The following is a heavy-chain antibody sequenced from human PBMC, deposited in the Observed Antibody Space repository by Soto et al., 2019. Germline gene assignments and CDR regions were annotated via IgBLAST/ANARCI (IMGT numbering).Heavy chain of an antibody. CDR1: GFTFSDHY. CDR3: AKDQARSGFEIDH. CDR2: IRKKANSYTT. J-gene: IGHJ4*02. V-gene: IGHV3-72*01. Sequence: VGSLRLYCAASGFTFSDHYMDWVRQPPGKGLEWVGRIRKKANSYTTEYAASVKGRFTISRDDSKNTLYLQMNSLRAEDTAVFYFAKDQARSGFEIDHWGRGTLVTVS. D-gene: IGHD1-26*01.